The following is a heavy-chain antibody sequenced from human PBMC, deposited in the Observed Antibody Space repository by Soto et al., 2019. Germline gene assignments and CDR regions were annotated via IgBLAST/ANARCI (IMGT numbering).Heavy chain of an antibody. CDR2: ISINSHTI. V-gene: IGHV3-48*02. CDR3: ARGTDYYHSGNDYGVPTVSPNWFDS. CDR1: GFSSSAYS. Sequence: EVQLVESGGGLIQPGGSLRLSCAASGFSSSAYSMNWVRQAPGRGLEWVSYISINSHTIFYADSVRGRFTISRDNAKNSVFLQMNGLRDEDTALYYCARGTDYYHSGNDYGVPTVSPNWFDSWGQGTLVTVSS. D-gene: IGHD3-9*01. J-gene: IGHJ5*01.